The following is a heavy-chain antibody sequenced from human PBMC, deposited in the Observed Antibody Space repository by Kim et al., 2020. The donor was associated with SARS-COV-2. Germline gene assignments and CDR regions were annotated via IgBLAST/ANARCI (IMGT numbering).Heavy chain of an antibody. CDR2: INTDGSST. CDR1: GITFSSYW. Sequence: GGSLRLSCAASGITFSSYWMHWVRQTPGKGLVWVSRINTDGSSTNYADSVKGRFTISRDNAKNTLYLQMNSLRAEDTAVYYCASLRGGPDWGPGTLVTVSS. V-gene: IGHV3-74*01. J-gene: IGHJ4*02. D-gene: IGHD2-15*01. CDR3: ASLRGGPD.